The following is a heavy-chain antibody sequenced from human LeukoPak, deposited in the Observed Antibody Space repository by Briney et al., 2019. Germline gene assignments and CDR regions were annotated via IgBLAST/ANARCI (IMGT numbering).Heavy chain of an antibody. Sequence: GGSLRLSCAASGFTFSSYWMTWVRQAPGKGLEWVANIMEDGSEKYYVDSVKGRFTISRDNAQNSLCLQLNTLRPEDTALYYCARGGPGGAFDYWGQGSLVTVSS. V-gene: IGHV3-7*01. CDR3: ARGGPGGAFDY. CDR2: IMEDGSEK. CDR1: GFTFSSYW. J-gene: IGHJ4*02. D-gene: IGHD3-10*01.